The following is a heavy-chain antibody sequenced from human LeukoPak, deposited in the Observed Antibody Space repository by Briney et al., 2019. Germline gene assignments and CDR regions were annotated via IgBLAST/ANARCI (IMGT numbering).Heavy chain of an antibody. CDR1: GDSFSSNSAG. D-gene: IGHD3-3*01. CDR2: TYYRSKWYN. CDR3: AIETSSALFT. J-gene: IGHJ5*02. Sequence: SQTLSLTCAISGDSFSSNSAGWDWIRQSPSRGLEWLVRTYYRSKWYNDYAESVKSRITINPNSTKNQFSQQLSTVTPEDTAVYYCAIETSSALFTWGQGTLVTVSS. V-gene: IGHV6-1*01.